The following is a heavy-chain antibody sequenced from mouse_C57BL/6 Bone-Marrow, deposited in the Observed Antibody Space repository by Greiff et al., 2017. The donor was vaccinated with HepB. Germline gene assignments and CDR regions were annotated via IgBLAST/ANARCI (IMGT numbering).Heavy chain of an antibody. Sequence: DVHLVESGGGLVKPGGSLKLSCAASGFTFSSYAMSWVRQTPEKRLEWVATISDGGSYTYYPDNVKGRFTLSRDNAKNNLYLQMSHLKSEDTAMYYCARSGSSGFAYWGQGTLVTVSA. D-gene: IGHD1-1*01. V-gene: IGHV5-4*01. J-gene: IGHJ3*01. CDR2: ISDGGSYT. CDR1: GFTFSSYA. CDR3: ARSGSSGFAY.